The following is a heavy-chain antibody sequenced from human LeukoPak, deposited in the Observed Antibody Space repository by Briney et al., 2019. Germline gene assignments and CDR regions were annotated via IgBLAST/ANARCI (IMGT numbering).Heavy chain of an antibody. D-gene: IGHD1-26*01. J-gene: IGHJ4*02. CDR3: VADSEGRSGGDS. Sequence: GSLILSCAASGFIFRNYLMHWLRQVPQKGLVWVSRINRDGSRRYYADSVKGRFTISRNNTKNMLYLQMNSLRAEDTAVYYCVADSEGRSGGDSWGQGTLVTVSS. V-gene: IGHV3-74*01. CDR2: INRDGSRR. CDR1: GFIFRNYL.